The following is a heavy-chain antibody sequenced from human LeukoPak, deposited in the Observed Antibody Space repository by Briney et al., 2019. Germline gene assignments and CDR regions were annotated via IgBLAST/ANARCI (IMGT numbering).Heavy chain of an antibody. CDR1: GGSVSRGYW. CDR3: ARNAYYSADY. J-gene: IGHJ4*02. V-gene: IGHV4-4*02. Sequence: PSETLSLTCAVSGGSVSRGYWWSWVRQPPGEGLEWIGEVSHRGSTNYNPSLKSRVTISVDDSKNQFSLRLSSVTAADTAVYFCARNAYYSADYWGQGTLVTVSS. CDR2: VSHRGST. D-gene: IGHD2/OR15-2a*01.